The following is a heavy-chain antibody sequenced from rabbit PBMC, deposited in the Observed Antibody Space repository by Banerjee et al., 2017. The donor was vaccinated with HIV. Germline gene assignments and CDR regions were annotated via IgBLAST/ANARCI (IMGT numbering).Heavy chain of an antibody. CDR3: ARNLFGSGGAL. J-gene: IGHJ3*01. CDR1: GFSFSSSYY. Sequence: QSLEESGGDLVKPGASLALTCTASGFSFSSSYYMCWVRQAPGKGLEWIACIYAGSSGSTYYASWAKGRFTISKTSSTTVTLQMTSLTAADTATYFCARNLFGSGGALRGQGTLVTVS. V-gene: IGHV1S40*01. CDR2: IYAGSSGST. D-gene: IGHD1-1*01.